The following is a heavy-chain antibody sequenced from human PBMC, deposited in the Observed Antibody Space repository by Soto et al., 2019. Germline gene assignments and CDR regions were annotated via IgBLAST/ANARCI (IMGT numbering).Heavy chain of an antibody. V-gene: IGHV1-69*06. CDR3: AKAADFYGSGTYYNYFDY. CDR1: GGTFSSFA. Sequence: QVQLVQSGAEVKKPGSLVKVSCKASGGTFSSFAISWVRQAPGQGLEWMGGVIPIFGTPKYAQRFQGRVTITADKSTSTADMELSSLRSEDTAVYYCAKAADFYGSGTYYNYFDYWGQGTLVTVSS. J-gene: IGHJ4*02. D-gene: IGHD3-10*01. CDR2: VIPIFGTP.